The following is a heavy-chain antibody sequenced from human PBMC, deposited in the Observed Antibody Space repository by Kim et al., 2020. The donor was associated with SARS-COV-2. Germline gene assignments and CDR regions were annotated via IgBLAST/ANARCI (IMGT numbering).Heavy chain of an antibody. V-gene: IGHV1-18*01. J-gene: IGHJ6*02. CDR3: ARDGVVASGMDV. D-gene: IGHD2-15*01. Sequence: NYAQKLQGRVTMTTDTSTSTAYMELRSLRSDDTAVYYCARDGVVASGMDVWGQGTTVTVSS.